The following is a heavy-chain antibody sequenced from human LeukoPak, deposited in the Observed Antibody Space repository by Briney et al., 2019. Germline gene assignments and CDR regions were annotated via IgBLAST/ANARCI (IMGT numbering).Heavy chain of an antibody. CDR2: IYYSGCT. J-gene: IGHJ5*02. D-gene: IGHD3-22*01. CDR1: GGSISSYY. V-gene: IGHV4-59*01. CDR3: AREVVITVANWFDP. Sequence: SETLSLTCTVSGGSISSYYWSWIRQPPGKGLEWIGYIYYSGCTNYNPSLRSRVTLSVDTSKNQFPLKLSSVTAADTAVYYCAREVVITVANWFDPWGQGTLVTVSS.